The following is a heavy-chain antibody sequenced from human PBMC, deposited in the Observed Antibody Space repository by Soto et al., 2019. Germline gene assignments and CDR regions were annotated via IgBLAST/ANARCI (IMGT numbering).Heavy chain of an antibody. Sequence: GGSLRLSCVFSGFTFSTYTMNWVRQAPGKGLEWVSSINGRSNYVYYADSVKGRFTISRDNAKNSLYLQMNRLRAEDTAIYYCAREDGVVGSSSAFDHWGLGTLVTVS. J-gene: IGHJ4*02. CDR3: AREDGVVGSSSAFDH. D-gene: IGHD1-26*01. V-gene: IGHV3-21*01. CDR2: INGRSNYV. CDR1: GFTFSTYT.